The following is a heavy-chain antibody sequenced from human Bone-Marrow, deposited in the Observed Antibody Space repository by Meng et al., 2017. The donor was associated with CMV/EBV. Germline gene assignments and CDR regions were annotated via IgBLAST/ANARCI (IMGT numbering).Heavy chain of an antibody. V-gene: IGHV3-53*01. Sequence: GGSLRLSCVISGFTVNIAHMNWVRQAPGKGLEWVSVICDGGNTHYADFAKGRFIISRDSSTNTLYLQMNSLRADDTALCYSAVGHDSRKVAYWGQGTLVTVSS. CDR1: GFTVNIAH. CDR2: ICDGGNT. CDR3: AVGHDSRKVAY. J-gene: IGHJ4*02. D-gene: IGHD3-16*01.